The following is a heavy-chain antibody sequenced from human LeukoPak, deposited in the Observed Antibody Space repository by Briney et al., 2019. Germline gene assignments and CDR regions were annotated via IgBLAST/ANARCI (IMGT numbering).Heavy chain of an antibody. D-gene: IGHD3-16*01. CDR3: TRGGSGLGEYYFDY. J-gene: IGHJ4*02. V-gene: IGHV3-74*01. CDR2: INSDGSRT. CDR1: GFTLSSYW. Sequence: GGSLRLSCAASGFTLSSYWMHWVRQAPGKGLVWVSHINSDGSRTSYADSVKGRFTISRDTAKNTLYLQMNSLRAEDTAVYYCTRGGSGLGEYYFDYWGQGTLVTVSS.